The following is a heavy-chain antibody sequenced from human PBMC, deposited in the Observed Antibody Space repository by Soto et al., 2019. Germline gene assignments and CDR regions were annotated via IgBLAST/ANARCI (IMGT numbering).Heavy chain of an antibody. Sequence: SETLSLTCTISGGSPNYYYWTWFRRPQGKGLEWIGNIDNNGKTNYNPSLKSRVTISVDTSNNKFSLQVRSVTAADTAVYSCEAAADHYYYYYGMDVWGQGTTVTVSS. V-gene: IGHV4-59*12. J-gene: IGHJ6*02. D-gene: IGHD6-13*01. CDR1: GGSPNYYY. CDR3: EAAADHYYYYYGMDV. CDR2: IDNNGKT.